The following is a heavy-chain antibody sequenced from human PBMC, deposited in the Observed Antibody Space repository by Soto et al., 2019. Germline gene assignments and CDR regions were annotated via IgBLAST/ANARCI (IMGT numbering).Heavy chain of an antibody. J-gene: IGHJ4*02. CDR2: ISGDNGNT. CDR3: AKPGDIYEFWSGYYRTANYFDF. Sequence: QLQLVQSGAEVKRPGDSVKVSCKASDYIFSNYHINWVRQAPGQGLEWMGAISGDNGNTQYAQMFQGRVTMTTDKSKNTLYMELRSLGSGDTAVYYCAKPGDIYEFWSGYYRTANYFDFWGQGSLVTVSS. D-gene: IGHD3-3*01. CDR1: DYIFSNYH. V-gene: IGHV1-18*01.